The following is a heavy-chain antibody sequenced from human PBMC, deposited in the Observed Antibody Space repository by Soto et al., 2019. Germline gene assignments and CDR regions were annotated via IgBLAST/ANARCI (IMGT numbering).Heavy chain of an antibody. CDR3: TTDTYYYDSSGFDY. D-gene: IGHD3-22*01. J-gene: IGHJ4*02. V-gene: IGHV3-15*07. CDR2: IKSKTDGGTT. CDR1: GFTFSNAS. Sequence: GSLRLSCAASGFTFSNASMNWVRQAPGKGLEWVGRIKSKTDGGTTDYAAPVKGRFTISRDDSKNTLYLQMNSLKPEDTAVYYCTTDTYYYDSSGFDYWGQGTLVTVSS.